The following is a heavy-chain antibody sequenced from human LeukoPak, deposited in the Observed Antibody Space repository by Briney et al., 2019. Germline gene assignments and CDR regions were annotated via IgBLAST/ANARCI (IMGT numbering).Heavy chain of an antibody. CDR2: ISAYNGHT. D-gene: IGHD2-2*01. CDR3: AKGIVVVPAATPYYYYYMDV. Sequence: ASVKVSCKASGYTFINYGISWVRQAPGQGLEWMGWISAYNGHTNYAQKLQGRVTMTTDTSTSTAYMELRSLRSDDTAVYYCAKGIVVVPAATPYYYYYMDVWGKGTTVTVSS. J-gene: IGHJ6*03. CDR1: GYTFINYG. V-gene: IGHV1-18*01.